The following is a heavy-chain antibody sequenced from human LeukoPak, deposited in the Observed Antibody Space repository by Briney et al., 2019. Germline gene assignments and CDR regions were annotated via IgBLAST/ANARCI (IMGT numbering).Heavy chain of an antibody. D-gene: IGHD2-2*01. CDR3: ARRVTEGIPVNEGNWFDP. CDR1: VDSISSSY. Sequence: SESLSLTCTVSVDSISSSYWSWIRRPPGKGLEWSGRIHKDGSTIYNPSFKSRVTISIDTSRNQFSLKLTSVTAADTAVYYCARRVTEGIPVNEGNWFDPWGQGTLVTVSS. V-gene: IGHV4-59*08. J-gene: IGHJ5*02. CDR2: IHKDGST.